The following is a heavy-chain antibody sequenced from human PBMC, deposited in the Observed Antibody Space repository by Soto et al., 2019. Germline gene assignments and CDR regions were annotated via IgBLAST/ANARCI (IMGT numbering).Heavy chain of an antibody. CDR3: ARYLPGGSGWLAHDESFDY. V-gene: IGHV4-39*01. Sequence: SETLSLTCTVSGGSISSSSYYWGWIRQPPGKGLEWIGSIYYSGSTYYNPSLKSRVTISVDTSKNQFSLKLSSVTAADTAVYYCARYLPGGSGWLAHDESFDYWGQGTLVTVSS. CDR1: GGSISSSSYY. CDR2: IYYSGST. D-gene: IGHD6-19*01. J-gene: IGHJ4*02.